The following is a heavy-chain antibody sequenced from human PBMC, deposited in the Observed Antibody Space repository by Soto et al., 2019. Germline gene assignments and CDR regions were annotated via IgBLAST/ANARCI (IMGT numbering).Heavy chain of an antibody. J-gene: IGHJ4*02. CDR2: ISWNSGSI. Sequence: EEQLVESGGGLVQPGRSLRLSCAASGFTFDDYAMHWVRQAPGKGLEWVSGISWNSGSIGYADSVKGRFTISRDNAKNSLYLQMNSLRAEDTALYYCEKMLGGSIAARPFDYWGQGTLVTVSS. CDR1: GFTFDDYA. D-gene: IGHD6-6*01. V-gene: IGHV3-9*01. CDR3: EKMLGGSIAARPFDY.